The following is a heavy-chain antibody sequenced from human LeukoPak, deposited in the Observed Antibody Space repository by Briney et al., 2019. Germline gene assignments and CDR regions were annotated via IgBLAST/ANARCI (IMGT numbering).Heavy chain of an antibody. V-gene: IGHV3-23*01. J-gene: IGHJ4*02. CDR3: AKVRRDSSGSFFDY. D-gene: IGHD3-10*01. CDR1: GFTFSGHA. Sequence: GGSLRLSCAASGFTFSGHAMTWVRRAPGKGLDWVSVISGSGTSTYYADSVKGRFTISRDNSKNTLNVQMNSLRAEDTAVYYCAKVRRDSSGSFFDYWGQGTLVTVSS. CDR2: ISGSGTST.